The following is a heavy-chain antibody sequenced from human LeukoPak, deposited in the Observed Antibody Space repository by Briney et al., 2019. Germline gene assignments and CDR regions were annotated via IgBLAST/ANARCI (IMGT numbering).Heavy chain of an antibody. CDR1: GFTFTSHG. CDR3: ARGGYSYGFGTTPFDY. CDR2: ISAYNGDT. D-gene: IGHD5-18*01. J-gene: IGHJ4*02. Sequence: ASVKVSCKASGFTFTSHGFTWVRQAPGQGLEWMGWISAYNGDTHSAERFQGRVTLTTDTSTSTAYMELRSLRSDDTAVYYCARGGYSYGFGTTPFDYWGRGTLVTVSS. V-gene: IGHV1-18*01.